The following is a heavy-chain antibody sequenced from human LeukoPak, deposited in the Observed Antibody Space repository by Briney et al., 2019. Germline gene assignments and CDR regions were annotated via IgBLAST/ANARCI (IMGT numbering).Heavy chain of an antibody. J-gene: IGHJ3*02. CDR2: IYYSGST. D-gene: IGHD1-26*01. V-gene: IGHV4-59*01. CDR3: ARLRGWELMNRPDAFDI. CDR1: GGSISSYY. Sequence: SETLSLTCTVSGGSISSYYWSWIRQPPGKGLEWIGYIYYSGSTNYNPSLKSRVTISVDTSKNQFSLKLSSVTAADTAVYYCARLRGWELMNRPDAFDIWGQGTMVTVSS.